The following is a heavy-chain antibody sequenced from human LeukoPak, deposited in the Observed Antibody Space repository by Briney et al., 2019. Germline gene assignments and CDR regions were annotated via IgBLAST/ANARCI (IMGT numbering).Heavy chain of an antibody. V-gene: IGHV4-59*08. CDR2: IYYSGST. D-gene: IGHD1-26*01. J-gene: IGHJ4*02. Sequence: SETLSLTCTVSGGSISSYYWSWIRQPPGKGLEWIGYIYYSGSTNYNPSLKSRVTISVDTSKNQFSLKLSSVTAADTAVYYCARHGSYGSSGYHDYYLDYWGQGTPVTVSS. CDR3: ARHGSYGSSGYHDYYLDY. CDR1: GGSISSYY.